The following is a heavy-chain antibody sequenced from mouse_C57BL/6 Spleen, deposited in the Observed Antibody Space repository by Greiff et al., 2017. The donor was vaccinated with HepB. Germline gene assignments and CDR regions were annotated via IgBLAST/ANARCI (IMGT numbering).Heavy chain of an antibody. CDR2: IYPGDGDT. CDR1: GYAFSSSW. Sequence: QVQLQQSGPELVKPGASVKISCKASGYAFSSSWMNWVKQRPGKGLEWIGRIYPGDGDTNYNGKFKGKATLTADKSSSTAYMQLSSLTSEDSAVYFCARGGGNYGFDYWGQGTTLTVSS. CDR3: ARGGGNYGFDY. D-gene: IGHD2-1*01. V-gene: IGHV1-82*01. J-gene: IGHJ2*01.